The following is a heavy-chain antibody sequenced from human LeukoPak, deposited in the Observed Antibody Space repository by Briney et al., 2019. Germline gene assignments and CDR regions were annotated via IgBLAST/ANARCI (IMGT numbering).Heavy chain of an antibody. D-gene: IGHD1-26*01. J-gene: IGHJ6*02. CDR2: IKSDGSST. CDR1: GFTFSRYW. Sequence: GGSLRLSCAASGFTFSRYWMHWVRQAPGKGLVWVSCIKSDGSSTSIADSAKGRFTISRDNAKNTVYLQMNSLRAEDTAVYYCAREGEHYVGVEYYYYGMDVWGQGTTVTVSS. CDR3: AREGEHYVGVEYYYYGMDV. V-gene: IGHV3-74*01.